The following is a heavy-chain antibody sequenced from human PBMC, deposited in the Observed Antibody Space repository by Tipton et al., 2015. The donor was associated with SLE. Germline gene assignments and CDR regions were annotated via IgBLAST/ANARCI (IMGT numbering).Heavy chain of an antibody. D-gene: IGHD3-10*01. J-gene: IGHJ4*02. CDR3: AKDLRGSGSYDGDC. CDR1: GFTFSTYA. V-gene: IGHV3-23*01. CDR2: VSGSGGYT. Sequence: SLRLSCAASGFTFSTYAMSWVRQAPGKGLEWVSVVSGSGGYTYYADSVKGRFTISRDNSKNTLYLQMRSLRAEDTAVYYCAKDLRGSGSYDGDCWGQGTLVTVSS.